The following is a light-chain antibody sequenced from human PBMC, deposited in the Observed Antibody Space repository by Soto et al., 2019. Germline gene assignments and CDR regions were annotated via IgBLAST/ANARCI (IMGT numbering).Light chain of an antibody. CDR3: SSYTSSSTFPCV. CDR2: DDS. Sequence: QSVLTQPASVSGSPGQSITISCTGTSSDVGGYNYVSWYQQHPGKAPKVLIYDDSDRPSGVSNRFSGSKSGNTASLTISGLQAEDEADYYCSSYTSSSTFPCVFGTGTKVTVL. CDR1: SSDVGGYNY. J-gene: IGLJ1*01. V-gene: IGLV2-14*01.